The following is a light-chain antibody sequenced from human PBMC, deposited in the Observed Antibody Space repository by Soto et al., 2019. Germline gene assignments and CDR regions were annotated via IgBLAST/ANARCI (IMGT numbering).Light chain of an antibody. CDR2: GAS. J-gene: IGKJ4*01. V-gene: IGKV3-15*01. CDR3: QQYNDWPLT. CDR1: QSVNSN. Sequence: EQVMTQSPAALSVSPGERATLSCRASQSVNSNLAWYQQKPGQAPRLLLYGASTRATGIPARFSGSASVTEFALTISSMQSEDSAVYYCQQYNDWPLTFGGGTKVEVK.